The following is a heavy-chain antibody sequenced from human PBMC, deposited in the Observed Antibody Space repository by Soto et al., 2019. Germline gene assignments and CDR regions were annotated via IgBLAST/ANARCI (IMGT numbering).Heavy chain of an antibody. J-gene: IGHJ6*02. CDR2: INHSGST. D-gene: IGHD2-15*01. CDR3: ASCSGSCYSTGYGMDV. CDR1: GGSFSGYY. V-gene: IGHV4-34*01. Sequence: QVQLQQWGAGLLKPSETLSLTCAVYGGSFSGYYWSWIHQPPGKGLEWIGEINHSGSTNYNPSLKSRVTISVDTSKNQFSLKLSSVTAADTAVYYCASCSGSCYSTGYGMDVWGQGTTVTVSS.